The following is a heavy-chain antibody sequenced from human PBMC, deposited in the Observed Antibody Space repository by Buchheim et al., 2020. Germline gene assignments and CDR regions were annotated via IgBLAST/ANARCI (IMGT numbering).Heavy chain of an antibody. D-gene: IGHD3-10*01. Sequence: EVQLVESGGGLVKPGGSLRLSCAASGFTFSSYSMNWVRQAPGKGLEWVSSICSGGSTYYTDSVKGRFTISRDRSKNTLYLHMSSLRADETAVYYCGKGIGAHRKYGMDVWGQGTT. CDR3: GKGIGAHRKYGMDV. V-gene: IGHV3-21*03. CDR2: ICSGGST. CDR1: GFTFSSYS. J-gene: IGHJ6*02.